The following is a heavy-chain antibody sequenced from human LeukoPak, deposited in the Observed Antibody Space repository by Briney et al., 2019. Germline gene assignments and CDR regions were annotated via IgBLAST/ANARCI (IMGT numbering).Heavy chain of an antibody. Sequence: GASVKVSCKASGGTFSSYAITWVRQAPGQGLEWMGRIIPILGIANYAQKFQGRVTITADKSTSTAYMELSSPRSEDTAVYYCAGGIAARPYYFDYWGQGTLVTVSS. CDR3: AGGIAARPYYFDY. CDR2: IIPILGIA. CDR1: GGTFSSYA. D-gene: IGHD6-6*01. J-gene: IGHJ4*02. V-gene: IGHV1-69*04.